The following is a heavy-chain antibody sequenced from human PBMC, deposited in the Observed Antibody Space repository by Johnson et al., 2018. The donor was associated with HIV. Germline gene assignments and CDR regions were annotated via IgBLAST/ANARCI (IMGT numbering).Heavy chain of an antibody. CDR1: GFTFSNAW. D-gene: IGHD2-15*01. J-gene: IGHJ3*01. Sequence: QVQLVESGGGLVKPGGSLRLSCAASGFTFSNAWMSWVRQAPGKGLEWVAYIRYDGSNKYYADSVKGRFIISRDNSKNTLYLQMNSLRVEDTAVYYCAKDPGYCSGGSCYTVIGWGVWGQGTMVTVSS. CDR3: AKDPGYCSGGSCYTVIGWGV. CDR2: IRYDGSNK. V-gene: IGHV3-30*02.